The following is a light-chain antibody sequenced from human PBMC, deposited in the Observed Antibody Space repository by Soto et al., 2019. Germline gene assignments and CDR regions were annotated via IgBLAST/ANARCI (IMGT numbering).Light chain of an antibody. V-gene: IGKV1-39*01. J-gene: IGKJ4*02. Sequence: DIPLTQSPSSLSASVGARVTIPCRASQIISSYLHWYQHKPGVAPKLLIYATSSLQSGVSSRFSGSGSGTEFTLTISSLQPEDFATYACQQSYTLPLTFGGGTKVETK. CDR2: ATS. CDR3: QQSYTLPLT. CDR1: QIISSY.